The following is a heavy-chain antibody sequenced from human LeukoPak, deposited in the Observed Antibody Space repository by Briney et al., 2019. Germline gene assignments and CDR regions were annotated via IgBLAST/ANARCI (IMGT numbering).Heavy chain of an antibody. CDR1: GYTFTGYY. V-gene: IGHV1-2*02. CDR2: INPNSGGT. Sequence: ASVKVSCKASGYTFTGYYMHWVRQAPGQGLEWMRWINPNSGGTNYAQKFQGRVTMTRDTSISTAYMELSRLRSDDTAVYYCARGAPHYDILTGYYFDKGGSDYWGQGTLVTVSS. D-gene: IGHD3-9*01. CDR3: ARGAPHYDILTGYYFDKGGSDY. J-gene: IGHJ4*02.